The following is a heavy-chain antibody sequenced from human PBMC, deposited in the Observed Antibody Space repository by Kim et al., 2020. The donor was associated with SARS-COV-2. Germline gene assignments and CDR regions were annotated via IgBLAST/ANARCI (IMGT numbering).Heavy chain of an antibody. Sequence: ASVKVSCKASGYTFTSYVISWVRQAPGQGLEWMGWISAYNGNTNYAQKFQGRVTMTTDTSTGTAYMELRSLDSDDTAVYYCARLRDPLRGPADIPFDYWGQGTLVTVSS. CDR1: GYTFTSYV. V-gene: IGHV1-18*01. CDR3: ARLRDPLRGPADIPFDY. D-gene: IGHD2-2*01. CDR2: ISAYNGNT. J-gene: IGHJ4*02.